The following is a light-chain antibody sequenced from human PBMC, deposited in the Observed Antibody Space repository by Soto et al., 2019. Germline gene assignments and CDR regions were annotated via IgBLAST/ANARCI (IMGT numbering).Light chain of an antibody. CDR1: QSISSW. Sequence: DIQMTQSPSTLSASVGDRVTITCRASQSISSWLAWYQQKPGKAPKLLIYDASSLESGVPSRFSGSGSGREFTLTISSLQPDDFATYYCQQYNSHSTFGQGTKVEIK. CDR2: DAS. J-gene: IGKJ1*01. CDR3: QQYNSHST. V-gene: IGKV1-5*01.